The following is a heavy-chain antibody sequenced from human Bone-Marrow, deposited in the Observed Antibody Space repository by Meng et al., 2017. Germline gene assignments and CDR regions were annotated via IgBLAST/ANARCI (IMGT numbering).Heavy chain of an antibody. J-gene: IGHJ4*02. D-gene: IGHD1-26*01. Sequence: GESLKISCAASGFTVSSNYMGWVRQAPGKGLEWVSVIYSGGSTYYADSVKGRFTISRHNSKNTLYLQMNSLRAEDTAVYYCASGSGVFDYWGQGTLVTVSS. CDR2: IYSGGST. CDR3: ASGSGVFDY. CDR1: GFTVSSNY. V-gene: IGHV3-53*04.